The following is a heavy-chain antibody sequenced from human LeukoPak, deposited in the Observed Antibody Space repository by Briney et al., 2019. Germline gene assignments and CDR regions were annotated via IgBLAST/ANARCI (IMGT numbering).Heavy chain of an antibody. J-gene: IGHJ6*03. CDR3: ARHDLTAHYMDV. CDR1: GGILNSYG. D-gene: IGHD2-21*02. Sequence: ASVKVSCKASGGILNSYGISWVRQAPGQGLEWMGGFIPLFGTAEYAQKFQGRVTITTDESTSTTYMGLGSLRSEDTAVYYCARHDLTAHYMDVWGKGTTVTVSS. CDR2: FIPLFGTA. V-gene: IGHV1-69*05.